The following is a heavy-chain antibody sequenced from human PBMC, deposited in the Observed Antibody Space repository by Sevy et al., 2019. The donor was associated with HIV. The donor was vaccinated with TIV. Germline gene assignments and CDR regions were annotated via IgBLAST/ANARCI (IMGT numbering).Heavy chain of an antibody. Sequence: GGSLRLSCTASGFTFGDYCMSWVRQAPGKGLEWVAFLKSDVYGGTVDHAASVRGRFVISRDDSKTIAYLQMNDLKTEETGVYYCTRWKAAQSIFDYWGQGALDTVSS. V-gene: IGHV3-49*04. CDR3: TRWKAAQSIFDY. D-gene: IGHD6-13*01. J-gene: IGHJ4*02. CDR2: LKSDVYGGTV. CDR1: GFTFGDYC.